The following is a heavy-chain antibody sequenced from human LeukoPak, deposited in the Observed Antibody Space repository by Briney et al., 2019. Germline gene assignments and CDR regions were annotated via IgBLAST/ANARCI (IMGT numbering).Heavy chain of an antibody. D-gene: IGHD3-3*01. CDR2: ISSSSSYI. Sequence: GGSLRLSCAASGFTFSSYSMNWVRQAPGKGLEWVSSISSSSSYIYYADSVKGRFTISRDNAKNSLYLQMNSLRAEDTAVYYCASISYYDFWSGRAINYYMDVGGKGTTVTVSS. J-gene: IGHJ6*03. V-gene: IGHV3-21*01. CDR1: GFTFSSYS. CDR3: ASISYYDFWSGRAINYYMDV.